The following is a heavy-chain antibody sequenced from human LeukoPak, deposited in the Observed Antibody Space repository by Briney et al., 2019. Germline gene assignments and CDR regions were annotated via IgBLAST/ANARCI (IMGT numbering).Heavy chain of an antibody. Sequence: GGSLRLSCAASGFTFSNYWMSWVRQAPGKGVEWVANIKQYGSETYYVDSMKGRITIARDSAKNSLYLQMNSQRAEDTAVYYCARRSRGFYSWCFDYWGQGTPVTVSS. CDR3: ARRSRGFYSWCFDY. J-gene: IGHJ4*02. CDR2: IKQYGSET. D-gene: IGHD3-22*01. V-gene: IGHV3-7*01. CDR1: GFTFSNYW.